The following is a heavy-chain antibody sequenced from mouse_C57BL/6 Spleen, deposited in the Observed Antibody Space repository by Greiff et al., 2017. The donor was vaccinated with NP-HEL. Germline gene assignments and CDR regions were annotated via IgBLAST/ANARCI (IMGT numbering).Heavy chain of an antibody. J-gene: IGHJ1*03. CDR2: ISNGGGST. CDR3: ARPSSYWYFDV. D-gene: IGHD1-1*01. Sequence: EVQGVESGGGLVQPGGSLKLSCAASGFTFSDYYMYWVRQTPEKRLEWVAYISNGGGSTYYPDTVKGRFTISRDNAKNTLYLQMSRLKSEDTAMYYCARPSSYWYFDVWGTGTTVTVSS. CDR1: GFTFSDYY. V-gene: IGHV5-12*01.